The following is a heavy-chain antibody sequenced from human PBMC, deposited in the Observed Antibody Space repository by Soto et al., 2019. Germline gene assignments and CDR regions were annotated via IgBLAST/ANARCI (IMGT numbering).Heavy chain of an antibody. V-gene: IGHV3-48*03. CDR2: ISSSGSTI. Sequence: PGGSLRLSCAASGFTFSSYEMNWVRQAPGKGLEWVSYISSSGSTIYYADSVKGRFTISRDNAKNSLYLQMNGLRAEDTAVYYCAREEWQYYHYYYGMDVWGQGTTVTVSS. CDR3: AREEWQYYHYYYGMDV. D-gene: IGHD2-8*01. CDR1: GFTFSSYE. J-gene: IGHJ6*02.